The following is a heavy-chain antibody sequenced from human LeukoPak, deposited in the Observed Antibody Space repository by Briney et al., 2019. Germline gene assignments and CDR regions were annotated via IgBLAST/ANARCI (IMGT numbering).Heavy chain of an antibody. J-gene: IGHJ4*02. Sequence: PGGSLRLSCAASGFTFSSFAMSWVRQAPGKGLEWVSAINGSGDSTHYADSVKGRFTISRDNSKNTLYLQMNSLRAEDTAVYYCAKGYYYHSSGYQYLDYWGQGTLVTVSS. CDR3: AKGYYYHSSGYQYLDY. V-gene: IGHV3-23*01. D-gene: IGHD3-22*01. CDR2: INGSGDST. CDR1: GFTFSSFA.